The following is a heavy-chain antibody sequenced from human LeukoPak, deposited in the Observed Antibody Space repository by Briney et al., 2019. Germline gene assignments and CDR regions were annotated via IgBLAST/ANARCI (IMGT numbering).Heavy chain of an antibody. J-gene: IGHJ4*02. D-gene: IGHD6-19*01. V-gene: IGHV3-64D*06. CDR3: VKGKGIAVTSLDG. Sequence: GGSLRLSCSASGFIFSNYAMPWVRQAPGKGLEYVSAISSNGGRTYYADSVKGRFTISRDNSKNTLYLQMSSLRAEDSAVYYCVKGKGIAVTSLDGWGQGTLVTVSS. CDR2: ISSNGGRT. CDR1: GFIFSNYA.